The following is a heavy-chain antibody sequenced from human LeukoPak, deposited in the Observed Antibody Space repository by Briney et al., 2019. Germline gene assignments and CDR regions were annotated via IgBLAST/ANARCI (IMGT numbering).Heavy chain of an antibody. CDR2: IRYDGSNK. J-gene: IGHJ4*02. D-gene: IGHD4-17*01. V-gene: IGHV3-30*02. CDR3: AKDPAFGDYSTPFDY. Sequence: GGSLRLSCAASGFTFSSYGMHWVRQAPGKGLEWVAFIRYDGSNKYYADSVKGRFTISRDNSKNTLYLQMNSLRAEDTAVYYCAKDPAFGDYSTPFDYWGQGTLVTVSS. CDR1: GFTFSSYG.